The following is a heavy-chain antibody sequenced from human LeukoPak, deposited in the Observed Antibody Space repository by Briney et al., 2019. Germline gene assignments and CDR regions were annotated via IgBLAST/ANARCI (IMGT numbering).Heavy chain of an antibody. D-gene: IGHD3-10*01. J-gene: IGHJ4*02. CDR2: IYYSGST. CDR1: GVSISSISSNNYH. V-gene: IGHV4-39*01. Sequence: SETLSLTCIVSGVSISSISSNNYHWGWIRQPPGKGLEWIGSIYYSGSTYYNPSLKSRVTISVDTSKNQFSLKLSSVTAADTAVYYCARHRRSGSYPDYWGQGTLVTVSS. CDR3: ARHRRSGSYPDY.